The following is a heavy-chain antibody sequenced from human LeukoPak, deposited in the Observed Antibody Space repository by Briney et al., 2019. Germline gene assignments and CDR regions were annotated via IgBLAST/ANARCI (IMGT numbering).Heavy chain of an antibody. Sequence: SVKVSCKASGGTFSSYTISWVRQAPGQGLEWMGRIIPILGIANYAQKFQGRVTITADKSTRTAYIELSSLRSEDTAVYYCAKISTTGKRDFDYWGQGTLVTVSS. CDR1: GGTFSSYT. V-gene: IGHV1-69*02. D-gene: IGHD1-1*01. CDR2: IIPILGIA. J-gene: IGHJ4*02. CDR3: AKISTTGKRDFDY.